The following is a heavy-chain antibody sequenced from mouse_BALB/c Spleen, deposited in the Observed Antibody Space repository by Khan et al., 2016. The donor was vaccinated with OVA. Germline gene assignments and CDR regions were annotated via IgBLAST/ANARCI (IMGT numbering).Heavy chain of an antibody. J-gene: IGHJ4*01. CDR3: ARDGNCMDY. V-gene: IGHV3-1*02. CDR2: ISYSGTI. Sequence: EVKLEESGPDLVKPSQSLSLTCTVTGYSITSGYSWHWIRQFPGNKLEWMGYISYSGTITYNPSFKSRISITRDTSKNQFFLQLNSVTTEDTATYYCARDGNCMDYWGQGTSVTVSS. D-gene: IGHD2-1*01. CDR1: GYSITSGYS.